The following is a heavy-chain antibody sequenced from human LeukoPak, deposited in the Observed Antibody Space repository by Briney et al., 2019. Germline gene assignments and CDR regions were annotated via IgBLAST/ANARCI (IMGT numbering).Heavy chain of an antibody. CDR2: IYYSGST. Sequence: SEALSLTCTVSGGSISSYYWSWIRQPPGKGLEWIGYIYYSGSTNYNPSLKSRVTISVDTSKNQFSLKLSSVTAADTAVYYCARVRITGTTTAFDYWGQGTLVTVSS. CDR3: ARVRITGTTTAFDY. D-gene: IGHD1-7*01. V-gene: IGHV4-59*01. CDR1: GGSISSYY. J-gene: IGHJ4*02.